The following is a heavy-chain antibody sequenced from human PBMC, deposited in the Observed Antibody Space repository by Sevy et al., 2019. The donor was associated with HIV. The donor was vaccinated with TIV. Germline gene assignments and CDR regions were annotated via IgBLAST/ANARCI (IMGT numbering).Heavy chain of an antibody. Sequence: GGSLRLSCAASGFTFSSYGMHWVRQAPGKGLEWVAFIRYDGSNKYYADSVKGRFTISRDNSKNTLYLQMNSLRAEDTAVYNGAKEAYSEWNWFDPGGKGTWSPSPQ. D-gene: IGHD2-21*01. CDR3: AKEAYSEWNWFDP. CDR1: GFTFSSYG. J-gene: IGHJ5*02. V-gene: IGHV3-30*02. CDR2: IRYDGSNK.